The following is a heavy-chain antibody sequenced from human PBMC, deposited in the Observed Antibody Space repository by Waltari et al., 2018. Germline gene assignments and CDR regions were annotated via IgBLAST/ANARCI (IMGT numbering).Heavy chain of an antibody. V-gene: IGHV4-59*01. CDR3: ARGKSGSWNYGGPFDY. CDR2: IYYSEST. J-gene: IGHJ4*02. D-gene: IGHD1-7*01. Sequence: QVQLQESGPGLVKPSETLSLTCTVSGDSISNYYWSWIRQPPGKGLEWIGYIYYSESTNYNPSLKSRVTRSVDASKNQFSLKLTSVTAADTAIFYCARGKSGSWNYGGPFDYWGQGTLVTVSS. CDR1: GDSISNYY.